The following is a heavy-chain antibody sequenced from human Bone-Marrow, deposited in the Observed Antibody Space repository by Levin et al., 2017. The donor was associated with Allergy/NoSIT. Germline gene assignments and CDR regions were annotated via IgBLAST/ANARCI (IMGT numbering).Heavy chain of an antibody. V-gene: IGHV3-13*04. D-gene: IGHD3-10*01. CDR1: GFTFSSYD. CDR2: IGTAGDT. CDR3: AREVSPPWYFDL. Sequence: PGGSLRLSCAASGFTFSSYDMHWVRQATGKGLEWVSAIGTAGDTYYPGSVKGRFTISRENAKNSLYLQMNSLRAGDTAVYYCAREVSPPWYFDLWGRGTLVTVSS. J-gene: IGHJ2*01.